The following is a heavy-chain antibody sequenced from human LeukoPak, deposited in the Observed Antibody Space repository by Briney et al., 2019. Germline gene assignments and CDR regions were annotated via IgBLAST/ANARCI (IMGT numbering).Heavy chain of an antibody. Sequence: PSETLSLTCTVSGGSISSYYWSWIRRAPGKGLEWIGYIYYSGSTSYNPSLKSRVTISIDTSKNQFSLKLSSVTAADTAVYYCARHPSYYDRIDYWGQGTLVTVSS. V-gene: IGHV4-59*08. J-gene: IGHJ4*02. CDR2: IYYSGST. CDR1: GGSISSYY. CDR3: ARHPSYYDRIDY. D-gene: IGHD3-22*01.